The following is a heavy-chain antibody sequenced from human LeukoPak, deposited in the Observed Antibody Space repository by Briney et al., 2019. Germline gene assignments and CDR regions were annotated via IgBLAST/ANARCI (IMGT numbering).Heavy chain of an antibody. Sequence: PSETLSLTCAVYGGSFSGYYWSRIRQPPGKGLEWIGEINHSGSTNYNPSLKSRVTISVDTSKNQFSLKLSSVTAADTAVYYCARGRGGRYCSGGSCYSHYYYYGMDVWGQGTTVTVSS. CDR1: GGSFSGYY. V-gene: IGHV4-34*01. J-gene: IGHJ6*02. CDR2: INHSGST. D-gene: IGHD2-15*01. CDR3: ARGRGGRYCSGGSCYSHYYYYGMDV.